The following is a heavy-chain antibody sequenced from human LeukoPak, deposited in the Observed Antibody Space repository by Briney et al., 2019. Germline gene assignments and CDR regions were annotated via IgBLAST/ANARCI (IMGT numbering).Heavy chain of an antibody. CDR1: GFTFSSYS. Sequence: GGSLRLSCAASGFTFSSYSMNWVRQAPGKGLEWVSSISSSSSYIYYADSVKGRFTISRDNAKNSLYLQMNSLRAEDTAVYYCARDRGGTVPELFDPWGQGTLVTVSS. D-gene: IGHD4-23*01. V-gene: IGHV3-21*01. CDR2: ISSSSSYI. J-gene: IGHJ5*02. CDR3: ARDRGGTVPELFDP.